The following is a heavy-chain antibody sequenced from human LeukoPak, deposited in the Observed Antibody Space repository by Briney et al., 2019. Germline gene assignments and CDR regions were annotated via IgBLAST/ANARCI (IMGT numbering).Heavy chain of an antibody. Sequence: PGGSLRLSCAASGFTFSSYSMNWVRQAPGKGLEWVSSISSTTNYIYYTDSLKGRFTISRDNAKNSLYLQMSSLRAEDTAVYYCARGPLHDDYEPYYFDYWGQGTLVTVSS. V-gene: IGHV3-21*01. CDR3: ARGPLHDDYEPYYFDY. J-gene: IGHJ4*02. D-gene: IGHD4-17*01. CDR1: GFTFSSYS. CDR2: ISSTTNYI.